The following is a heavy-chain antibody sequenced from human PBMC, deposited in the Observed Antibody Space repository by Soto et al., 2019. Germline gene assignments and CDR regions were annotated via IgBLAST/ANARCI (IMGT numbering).Heavy chain of an antibody. CDR2: ISYSGST. J-gene: IGHJ4*01. CDR1: GGSISSGGYY. CDR3: ARGVRH. Sequence: QVQLQESGPGLVQPSQTLSLTCTVSGGSISSGGYYWSWIRHHPGTGLEWIGHISYSGSTYYNTSLKSRATISVDTSRNHFSLIVNPVTAADTAVYYCARGVRHWGQGTLVTASS. V-gene: IGHV4-31*03.